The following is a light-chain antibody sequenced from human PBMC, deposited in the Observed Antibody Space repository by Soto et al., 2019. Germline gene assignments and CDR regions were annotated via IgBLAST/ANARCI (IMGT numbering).Light chain of an antibody. J-gene: IGLJ1*01. CDR3: SSYTSSSTYV. CDR2: EVS. V-gene: IGLV2-14*01. CDR1: SSDVGGYNY. Sequence: QSVLAQPASVSGSPGQSITISCTGTSSDVGGYNYVSWYQHHPGTAPKLMIYEVSNRPPGVSNRFSGSKSGNTASLTISGLQAEDEADYYCSSYTSSSTYVFGTGTKVTVL.